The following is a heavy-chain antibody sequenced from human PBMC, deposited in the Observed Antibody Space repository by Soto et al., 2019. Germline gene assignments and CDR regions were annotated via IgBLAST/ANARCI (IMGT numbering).Heavy chain of an antibody. CDR2: IFSSDSYA. CDR3: TTWRSSSWFDY. D-gene: IGHD6-13*01. Sequence: GESLKISCKGSGYSFSTYSIGWARQMPGKGLEWMGNIFSSDSYARYSPSFQGQVTISVDRSISTAYLQWSSLKASDTAMYYCTTWRSSSWFDYWGQGTQVTVSS. V-gene: IGHV5-51*01. CDR1: GYSFSTYS. J-gene: IGHJ4*02.